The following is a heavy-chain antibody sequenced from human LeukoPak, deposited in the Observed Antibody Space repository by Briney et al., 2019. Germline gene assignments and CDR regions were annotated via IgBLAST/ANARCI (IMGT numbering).Heavy chain of an antibody. V-gene: IGHV1-8*01. J-gene: IGHJ6*02. D-gene: IGHD3-3*01. CDR1: GYTFTSYD. Sequence: ASVKVSCKASGYTFTSYDINWVRQATGQGLEXXXXXXXXXXNTGYAQKFQGRVTMTRNTSISTAYMELSSLRSEDTAVYYCARGRSYDFWNGPIPPYGMDVWGQGTTVTVSS. CDR3: ARGRSYDFWNGPIPPYGMDV. CDR2: XXXXXXNT.